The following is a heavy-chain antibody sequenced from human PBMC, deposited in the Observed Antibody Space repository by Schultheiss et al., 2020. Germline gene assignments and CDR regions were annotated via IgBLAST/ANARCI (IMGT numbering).Heavy chain of an antibody. D-gene: IGHD4-17*01. J-gene: IGHJ4*02. Sequence: SETLSLTCTVSGGSISSYYWSWIRQPPGKGLEWIGEINHSGSTNYNSSLKSRVTISVDTSRNQFSLRLSSVTAADTAVYYCARDRRGVYGDGSFDYWGQGTLVTVSS. CDR2: INHSGST. CDR1: GGSISSYY. CDR3: ARDRRGVYGDGSFDY. V-gene: IGHV4-59*01.